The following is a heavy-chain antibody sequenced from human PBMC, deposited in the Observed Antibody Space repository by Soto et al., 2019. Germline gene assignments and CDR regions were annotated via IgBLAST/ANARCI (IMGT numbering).Heavy chain of an antibody. CDR1: GCSISSNNW. Sequence: SETLSLTCAVSGCSISSNNWWSWVRQPPGKGLGWIGEIFHSGSTHYSPSLKSRVTISVDKSKNHFSLNLTSVTAADTAVYYCARVYSGSYSDSWGQGTLVTVSS. CDR3: ARVYSGSYSDS. D-gene: IGHD1-26*01. J-gene: IGHJ4*02. V-gene: IGHV4-4*02. CDR2: IFHSGST.